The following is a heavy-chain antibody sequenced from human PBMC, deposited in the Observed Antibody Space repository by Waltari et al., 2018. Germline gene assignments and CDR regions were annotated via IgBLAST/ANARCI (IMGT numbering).Heavy chain of an antibody. D-gene: IGHD2-15*01. J-gene: IGHJ4*02. CDR3: ARDRGRGLYLDS. CDR1: GDSVSSSYW. Sequence: QLRLQESGPGLVKPSGTLSLTCGVFGDSVSSSYWWSWVRQPPGKGRAWIGQVHGSGRINSNPSFASRVSVSLDTSKNERSLRLSSATASDTAVYYCARDRGRGLYLDSWGPGTQVTVS. V-gene: IGHV4-4*02. CDR2: VHGSGRI.